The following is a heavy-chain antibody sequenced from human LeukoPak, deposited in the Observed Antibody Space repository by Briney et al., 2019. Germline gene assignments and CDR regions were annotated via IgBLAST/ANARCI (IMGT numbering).Heavy chain of an antibody. CDR1: GFTFSKYG. Sequence: GGSLRLSCVASGFTFSKYGISWVRQAPGKGLEWVSGISGSGGSTYYTDSVKGRFTISRDNSKNAVYLQMNSLRAEDTAVYYCAKWGGYGDYWGQGTLVTVSS. J-gene: IGHJ4*02. V-gene: IGHV3-23*01. CDR3: AKWGGYGDY. CDR2: ISGSGGST. D-gene: IGHD3-16*01.